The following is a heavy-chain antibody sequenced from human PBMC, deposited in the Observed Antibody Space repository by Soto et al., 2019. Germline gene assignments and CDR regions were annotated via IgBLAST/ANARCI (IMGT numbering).Heavy chain of an antibody. J-gene: IGHJ6*02. CDR1: GFTFGDYA. D-gene: IGHD6-13*01. Sequence: EVQVVESGGGLVEPGRSLRLSCTTSGFTFGDYAMSCSRQAPGKGLEWVGVIRSKAYGGTTDYAASVKGRFTISRDDSKSIDYLQMNSLKSDDRGVYYCTKYTYTSRYAYYGMDFWGHGTTVTGSS. CDR2: IRSKAYGGTT. V-gene: IGHV3-49*03. CDR3: TKYTYTSRYAYYGMDF.